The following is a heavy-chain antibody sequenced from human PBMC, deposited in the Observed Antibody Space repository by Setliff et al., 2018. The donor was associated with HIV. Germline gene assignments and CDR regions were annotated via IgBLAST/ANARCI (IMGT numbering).Heavy chain of an antibody. CDR3: ASTDNTSYKIDY. CDR1: NGSISRSSYY. V-gene: IGHV4-39*01. CDR2: IYYSGST. D-gene: IGHD3-10*01. Sequence: LSLTCAVSNGSISRSSYYWGWIRQPPGKGPEWVGSIYYSGSTYYSPSLKSRVTISVDTSKRQFFLHLTSVTAADTAVYFCASTDNTSYKIDYWGQGALVTVSS. J-gene: IGHJ4*01.